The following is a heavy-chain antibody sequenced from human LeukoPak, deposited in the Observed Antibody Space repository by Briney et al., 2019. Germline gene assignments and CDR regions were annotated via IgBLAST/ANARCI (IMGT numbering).Heavy chain of an antibody. J-gene: IGHJ4*02. V-gene: IGHV3-23*01. D-gene: IGHD3-16*02. Sequence: GGSLRLSCVASGFIFSDYAMSWVRQAPGKGLEWVSGISDSGGSTYYADSVKGRCTISRDNSKNTVSLQMNNLRAEDTAVYFCAKHDSFIPYWGQGTLVTVTS. CDR2: ISDSGGST. CDR1: GFIFSDYA. CDR3: AKHDSFIPY.